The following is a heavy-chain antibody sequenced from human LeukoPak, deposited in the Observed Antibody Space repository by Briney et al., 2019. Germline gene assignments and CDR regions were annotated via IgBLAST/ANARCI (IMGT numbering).Heavy chain of an antibody. CDR3: VKGTAAGTILDY. Sequence: PGRSLRLSCAASGFTFDDYAMHWVRQAPGKGLEWVSGISRNSGSIGYADSVKGRFTISRDNAKNSLYLQMNSLRAEDTALYYCVKGTAAGTILDYWGQGTLVTVSS. D-gene: IGHD6-13*01. J-gene: IGHJ4*02. CDR1: GFTFDDYA. V-gene: IGHV3-9*01. CDR2: ISRNSGSI.